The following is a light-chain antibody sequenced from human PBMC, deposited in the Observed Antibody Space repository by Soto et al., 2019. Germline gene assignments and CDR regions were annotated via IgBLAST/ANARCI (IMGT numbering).Light chain of an antibody. Sequence: DIQMTQSPSTLSASVGDRVTITGRARLSSSSWLAGYQQKPGKVPKLLNDQAPILESGVPSRFSGSGSGTEFTLSISSLQPDDFSTYHCQQYNSYSWAFGQGTKVEIK. J-gene: IGKJ1*01. CDR2: QAP. CDR3: QQYNSYSWA. CDR1: LSSSSW. V-gene: IGKV1-5*03.